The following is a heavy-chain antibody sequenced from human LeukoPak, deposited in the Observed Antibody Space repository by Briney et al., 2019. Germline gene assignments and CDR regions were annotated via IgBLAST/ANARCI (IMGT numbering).Heavy chain of an antibody. CDR2: IYPGGSDT. D-gene: IGHD3-10*01. Sequence: GESLKISCQGSGYRFTSYWIAWVRQMPGKGLEWMGIIYPGGSDTKYSPSFQGQVTFSVDTSISTAYLQWSSLQASDTAIYYCARNDYYFDFWGQGSLVTVSS. CDR3: ARNDYYFDF. V-gene: IGHV5-51*01. J-gene: IGHJ4*02. CDR1: GYRFTSYW.